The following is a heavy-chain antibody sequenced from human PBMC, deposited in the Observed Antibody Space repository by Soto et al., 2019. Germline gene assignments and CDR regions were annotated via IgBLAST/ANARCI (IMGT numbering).Heavy chain of an antibody. CDR3: ARDYYDSSGRPAIDY. Sequence: QVQLQQWGAGLLKPSETLSLTCAVYGGSFSGYYWSWIRQPPGKGLEWIGEINHSGSTNSNPSLTSRVTISVDTSKNQFSLKLSSVTAADTAVYYCARDYYDSSGRPAIDYWGQGTLVTVSS. CDR1: GGSFSGYY. D-gene: IGHD3-22*01. V-gene: IGHV4-34*01. CDR2: INHSGST. J-gene: IGHJ4*02.